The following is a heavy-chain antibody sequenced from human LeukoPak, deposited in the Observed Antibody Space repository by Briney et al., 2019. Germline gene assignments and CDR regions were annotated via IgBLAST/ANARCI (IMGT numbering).Heavy chain of an antibody. D-gene: IGHD5-24*01. CDR1: GFTFSSYS. J-gene: IGHJ4*02. CDR2: ISNSSSYI. Sequence: GGSLRLSCAASGFTFSSYSMNWVRQAPGKGLEWVSSISNSSSYIYYADSVKGRFTISRDNAKNSLYLQMNSLRAEDTAVYYCARLSQMAYFDYWGQGTLVTVSS. V-gene: IGHV3-21*01. CDR3: ARLSQMAYFDY.